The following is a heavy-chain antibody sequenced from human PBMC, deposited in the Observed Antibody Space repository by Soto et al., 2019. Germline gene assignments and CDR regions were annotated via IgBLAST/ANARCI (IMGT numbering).Heavy chain of an antibody. CDR2: MNPNSGNT. V-gene: IGHV1-8*01. J-gene: IGHJ5*02. CDR3: ARANDYIWGSYRYIPNWFDP. CDR1: GYTFTSYD. D-gene: IGHD3-16*02. Sequence: VASVKVSCKASGYTFTSYDINWVRQATGQGLEWMGWMNPNSGNTGYAQKFQGRVTMTRNTSISTAYMELSSLRSEDTAVYYCARANDYIWGSYRYIPNWFDPWGQGTLVTVSS.